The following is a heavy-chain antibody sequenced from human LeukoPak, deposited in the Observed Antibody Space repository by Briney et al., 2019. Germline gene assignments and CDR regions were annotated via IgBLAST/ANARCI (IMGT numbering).Heavy chain of an antibody. CDR2: IYYSGST. Sequence: SQTLSLTCTVSGGSISSGDYYWSWIRQPPGKGLEWIGYIYYSGSTYYNPSLKSRVTISVDTSKNQFSLKLSSVTAADTAVYYCAREKRRYYYGSGTLGYYYYYGMDVWGKGTTVTVSS. CDR1: GGSISSGDYY. J-gene: IGHJ6*04. CDR3: AREKRRYYYGSGTLGYYYYYGMDV. V-gene: IGHV4-30-4*01. D-gene: IGHD3-10*01.